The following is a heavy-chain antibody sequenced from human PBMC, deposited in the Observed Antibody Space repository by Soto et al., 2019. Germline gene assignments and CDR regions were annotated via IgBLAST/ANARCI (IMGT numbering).Heavy chain of an antibody. CDR1: GFTFSSYA. D-gene: IGHD6-19*01. V-gene: IGHV3-23*01. CDR2: ISGSGGST. CDR3: AKEGEYSSGWDNFDY. J-gene: IGHJ4*02. Sequence: EVQLLESGGGLVQPGGSLRLSCAASGFTFSSYAMSWVRQAPGKGLEWVSAISGSGGSTYYADSVKGRFTISRDNSXDTLYLQMNSLRAEDTAVYYCAKEGEYSSGWDNFDYWGQGTLVTVSS.